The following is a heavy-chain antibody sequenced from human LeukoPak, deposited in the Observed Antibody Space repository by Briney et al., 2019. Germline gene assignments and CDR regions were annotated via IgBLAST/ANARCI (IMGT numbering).Heavy chain of an antibody. V-gene: IGHV3-64*01. CDR1: GFTFSSYA. CDR3: ASWGGYCSGGSCYPDY. J-gene: IGHJ4*02. D-gene: IGHD2-15*01. CDR2: ISSNGGST. Sequence: GGSLRLSXAASGFTFSSYAMHWVRQAPGKGLEYVSAISSNGGSTYYANSVKGRFTISRDNSKNTLYLQMGSLRAEDMAVYYCASWGGYCSGGSCYPDYWGQGTLVTVSS.